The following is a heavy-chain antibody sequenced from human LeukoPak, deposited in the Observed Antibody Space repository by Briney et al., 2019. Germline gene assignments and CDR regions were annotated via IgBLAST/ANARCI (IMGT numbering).Heavy chain of an antibody. CDR1: GYTLTELS. Sequence: ASVKVSCKVSGYTLTELSMHWVRQAPGKGLEWMGGFDPEDGETIYAQKFQGRVTMTEDTSTDTAYMELSSLRSEDTAVYYCASIPGYGSGSYPLDYWGQGTLVTVSS. CDR2: FDPEDGET. V-gene: IGHV1-24*01. D-gene: IGHD3-10*01. CDR3: ASIPGYGSGSYPLDY. J-gene: IGHJ4*02.